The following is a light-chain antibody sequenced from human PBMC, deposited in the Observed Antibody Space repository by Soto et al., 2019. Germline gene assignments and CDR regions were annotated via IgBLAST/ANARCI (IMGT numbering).Light chain of an antibody. V-gene: IGLV1-44*01. J-gene: IGLJ2*01. CDR3: AAWDDILNIVV. CDR1: RSNIGKNT. Sequence: QPVLTQPPSMSGSPGQTITVSCSGARSNIGKNTLNWFQQLPGTAPNLLISTTNHRPSGVRDRFSASKSGTSASLTISGLRSDDEADYYCAAWDDILNIVVFGGGTKLTVL. CDR2: TTN.